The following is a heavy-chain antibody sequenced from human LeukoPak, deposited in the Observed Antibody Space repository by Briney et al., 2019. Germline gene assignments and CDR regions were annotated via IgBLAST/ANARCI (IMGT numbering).Heavy chain of an antibody. CDR2: ISGDGGST. CDR3: AKDITYDSSGYGHDY. J-gene: IGHJ4*02. CDR1: GFTFDDYA. Sequence: GGSLRLSCAASGFTFDDYAMHWVRQAPGKGLEWVSLISGDGGSTYYADSVKGRFTISRDNSKNSLYLQMNSLRTEDTALYYCAKDITYDSSGYGHDYWGQGTLVTVSS. V-gene: IGHV3-43*02. D-gene: IGHD3-22*01.